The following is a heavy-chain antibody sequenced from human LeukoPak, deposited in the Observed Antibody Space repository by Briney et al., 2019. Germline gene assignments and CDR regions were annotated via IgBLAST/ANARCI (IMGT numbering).Heavy chain of an antibody. Sequence: SGTLSLTCTVSGGSISNFYWTWIRQPPGKGLEWIAYIYYSGTTNYNPSLKSRVTISVDTSKNQFSLKLSSVTAADTAVYYCARSRRDGYNLGYYFDYWGQGTLVTVSS. D-gene: IGHD5-24*01. J-gene: IGHJ4*02. CDR3: ARSRRDGYNLGYYFDY. V-gene: IGHV4-59*01. CDR1: GGSISNFY. CDR2: IYYSGTT.